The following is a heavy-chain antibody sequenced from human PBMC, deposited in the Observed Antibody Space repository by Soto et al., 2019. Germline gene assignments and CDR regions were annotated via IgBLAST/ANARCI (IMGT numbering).Heavy chain of an antibody. Sequence: SETLSLTCAVSGASFISSYWSWIRQPPGKGLEWIGYIYYSGSTNYNPSLKSRVTISVDTSKNQFSLKLSSVTAADTAVYYCARGLRYFDYWGQGTLVTVSS. V-gene: IGHV4-59*01. D-gene: IGHD4-17*01. CDR3: ARGLRYFDY. CDR2: IYYSGST. J-gene: IGHJ4*02. CDR1: GASFISSY.